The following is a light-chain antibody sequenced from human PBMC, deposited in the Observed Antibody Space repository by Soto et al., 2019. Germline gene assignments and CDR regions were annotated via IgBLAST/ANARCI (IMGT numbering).Light chain of an antibody. CDR1: NIESKN. CDR2: SDS. CDR3: QVWDTGTDQYV. V-gene: IGLV3-21*04. J-gene: IGLJ1*01. Sequence: SYELTQPPSVSVAPGQTATINCGGNNIESKNVHWYQQKPGQAPVVVIYSDSDRPSGIPERFSGYNSGDTATLTISRVEAGDEADYYCQVWDTGTDQYVFGIGTKLTVL.